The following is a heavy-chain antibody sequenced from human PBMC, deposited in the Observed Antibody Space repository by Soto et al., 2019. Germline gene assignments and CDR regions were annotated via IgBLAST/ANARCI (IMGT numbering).Heavy chain of an antibody. CDR1: GFTFTSSA. D-gene: IGHD2-8*01. J-gene: IGHJ4*02. V-gene: IGHV1-58*01. CDR3: AADATAWQQMVPSDY. CDR2: IAVGSGYT. Sequence: SVKVSCKASGFTFTSSAFQWVRQARGQRLEWIGWIAVGSGYTNYAQRFQDRVTLTRDMSTATTYMELSRLTSEDTAIYYCAADATAWQQMVPSDYWGQGTLVTSPQ.